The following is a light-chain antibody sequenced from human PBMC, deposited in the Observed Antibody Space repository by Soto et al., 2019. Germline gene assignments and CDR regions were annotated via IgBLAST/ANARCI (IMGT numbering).Light chain of an antibody. CDR2: EVT. Sequence: QSALTQPASVSGSPGQSITISCTGTSSDVGAYIYVSWYQHHPGKAPKVMIYEVTNRPSGVSDRFSGSKSGNTASLTISGLQAEDEADYYCCPYTSSRTYVFGTGTKVTVL. CDR1: SSDVGAYIY. V-gene: IGLV2-14*01. CDR3: CPYTSSRTYV. J-gene: IGLJ1*01.